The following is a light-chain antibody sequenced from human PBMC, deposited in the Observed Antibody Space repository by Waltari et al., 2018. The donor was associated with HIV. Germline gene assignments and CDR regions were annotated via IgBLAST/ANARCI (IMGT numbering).Light chain of an antibody. J-gene: IGLJ3*02. V-gene: IGLV1-47*01. Sequence: QSVLTQPPSASGTPGQRVTMSCSGSSSNIGSHYVYWSRPLPGTAPKLLIYRNNQRPLGVPDRFSGSKSGTSASLAISGLRSEDEADYYCTAWDASLSVWVFGGGTKLTVL. CDR1: SSNIGSHY. CDR3: TAWDASLSVWV. CDR2: RNN.